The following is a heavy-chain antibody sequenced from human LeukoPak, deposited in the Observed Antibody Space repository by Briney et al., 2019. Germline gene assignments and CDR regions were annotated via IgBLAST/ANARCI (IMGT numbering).Heavy chain of an antibody. V-gene: IGHV3-64*01. CDR1: GFTFSSYA. J-gene: IGHJ6*02. Sequence: GGSLRLSCAASGFTFSSYAMHWVRQAPGKGLEYVSGISRNGGSTYYANSVEGRFTISRDNSKNTLYLQMGSLRVEDMAVYYCARAPPRVFGVVIISGYGMEVWGQGTTVTVSS. D-gene: IGHD3-3*01. CDR3: ARAPPRVFGVVIISGYGMEV. CDR2: ISRNGGST.